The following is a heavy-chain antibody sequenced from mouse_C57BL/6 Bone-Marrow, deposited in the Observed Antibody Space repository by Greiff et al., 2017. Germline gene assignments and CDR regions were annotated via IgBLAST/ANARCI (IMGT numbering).Heavy chain of an antibody. CDR1: GYTFTSYW. J-gene: IGHJ1*03. D-gene: IGHD2-3*01. CDR2: IDPNSGGT. V-gene: IGHV1-72*01. CDR3: ASWMIYDGYYYWYFDV. Sequence: VQLQQPGAELVKPGASVKLSCKASGYTFTSYWMHWVKQRPGRGLEWIGRIDPNSGGTKYNEKFKSKATLTVDKPSSTAYMQLSSLTSEDSAVYYCASWMIYDGYYYWYFDVWGTGTTVTVSS.